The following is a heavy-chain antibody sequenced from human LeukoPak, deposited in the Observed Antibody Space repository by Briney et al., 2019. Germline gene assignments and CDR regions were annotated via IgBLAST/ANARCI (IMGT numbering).Heavy chain of an antibody. D-gene: IGHD3-9*01. CDR1: GFTFDDYA. CDR3: AKGEAIRYFDWLLYD. J-gene: IGHJ4*02. Sequence: GGSLRLSCAVSGFTFDDYAMHWVRQVPGKGLEWVSGISWNSGNIYYEDSVKGLFTISRDNAKNSLYLQMNSLRAEDTALYYCAKGEAIRYFDWLLYDWGQGIPVTVSS. CDR2: ISWNSGNI. V-gene: IGHV3-9*01.